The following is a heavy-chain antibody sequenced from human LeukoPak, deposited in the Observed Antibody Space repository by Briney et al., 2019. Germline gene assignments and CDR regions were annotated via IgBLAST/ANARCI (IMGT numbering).Heavy chain of an antibody. V-gene: IGHV3-21*01. CDR2: ISSSSSYI. Sequence: PGGSLRLSCAASGFTFSSYSMNWVRQAPGKGLEWVSSISSSSSYIYYADSVNGRFTISRDNAKNSLYLQMNSLRAEDTAVYYCASDRLFYYDSSGYKDYWGQGTLVTVSS. CDR3: ASDRLFYYDSSGYKDY. D-gene: IGHD3-22*01. J-gene: IGHJ4*02. CDR1: GFTFSSYS.